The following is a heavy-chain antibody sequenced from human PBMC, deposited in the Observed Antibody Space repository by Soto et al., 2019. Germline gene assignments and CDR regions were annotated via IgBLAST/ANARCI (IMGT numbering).Heavy chain of an antibody. Sequence: ASVKVSCKASGYTFSNYGICWVPQAPGQGLEWVRWMSAFNGKRVYAQKLQGRVTISTDASTSTAYMELRSLRPDDTAVYYCARVFPPGEAGDYYYGMDVWGQGATVSVSS. CDR2: MSAFNGKR. D-gene: IGHD3-3*01. CDR3: ARVFPPGEAGDYYYGMDV. J-gene: IGHJ6*01. V-gene: IGHV1-18*01. CDR1: GYTFSNYG.